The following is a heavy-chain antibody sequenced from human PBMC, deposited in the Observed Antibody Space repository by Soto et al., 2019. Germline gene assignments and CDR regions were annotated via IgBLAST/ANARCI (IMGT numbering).Heavy chain of an antibody. CDR1: GYSFISYD. J-gene: IGHJ4*02. Sequence: VSVKVSCKSSGYSFISYDINWVRQATGQGLEWMGWMNPNSGNTGYAQKFQGRVTMTRNTSISTAYMELSSLRSEDTAVYYCAREAAALGNDYWGQGTLVTVS. D-gene: IGHD2-2*01. CDR2: MNPNSGNT. CDR3: AREAAALGNDY. V-gene: IGHV1-8*01.